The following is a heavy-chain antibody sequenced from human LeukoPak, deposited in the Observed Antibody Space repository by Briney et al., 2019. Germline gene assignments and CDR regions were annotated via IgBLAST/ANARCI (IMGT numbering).Heavy chain of an antibody. CDR1: GYPFTAYY. D-gene: IGHD4-17*01. V-gene: IGHV1-2*02. Sequence: ASVKVSCKASGYPFTAYYIHWVRQAPGQGLEWMGWIYPNNGGTNYAQKFQGRVTMTRDTSISTAYMELSELRSDDTAVYYCARAGGYGDYSIYYYGMDVWGQGTTVTVSS. J-gene: IGHJ6*02. CDR3: ARAGGYGDYSIYYYGMDV. CDR2: IYPNNGGT.